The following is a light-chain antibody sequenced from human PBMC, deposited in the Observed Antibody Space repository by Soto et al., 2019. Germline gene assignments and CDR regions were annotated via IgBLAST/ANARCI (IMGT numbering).Light chain of an antibody. CDR2: AVS. CDR1: QGISSY. V-gene: IGKV1-9*01. J-gene: IGKJ4*01. CDR3: QQLKSYPQST. Sequence: IQLTQSPSFLSASVGDRVSITRRASQGISSYLAWYQQKPGKAPKLLIYAVSTLQSGVPSRFSGTESGTEFTLTISSLQPEDFATYYCQQLKSYPQSTFGGGTKVEIK.